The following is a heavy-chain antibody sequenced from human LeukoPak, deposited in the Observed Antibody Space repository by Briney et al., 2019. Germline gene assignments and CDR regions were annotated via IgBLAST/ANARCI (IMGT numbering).Heavy chain of an antibody. Sequence: SGGSLRLSCAASGFTFSSYNMHWVRRAPGKGLEWVAVISYDGRNKYYADSVKGRFTISRDNSKNTLYLQMNTLRAEDTVVYYCARGFGELPDYWGQGTLVTVSS. J-gene: IGHJ4*02. V-gene: IGHV3-30*03. D-gene: IGHD3-10*01. CDR1: GFTFSSYN. CDR2: ISYDGRNK. CDR3: ARGFGELPDY.